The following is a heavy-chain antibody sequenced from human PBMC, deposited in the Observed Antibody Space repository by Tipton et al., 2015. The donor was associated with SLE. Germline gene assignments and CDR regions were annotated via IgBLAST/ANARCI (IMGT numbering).Heavy chain of an antibody. Sequence: SLRLSCAASGFTFSSYAMSWVRQAPGKGLEWVSVIYSGGSTYYADSVKGRFTISRDNSKNTLYLQMNSLRAEDTVVYYCASKMGTYYYGSGRPSDWYFDLWGRGTLVAVSS. J-gene: IGHJ2*01. CDR1: GFTFSSYA. CDR3: ASKMGTYYYGSGRPSDWYFDL. V-gene: IGHV3-23*03. CDR2: IYSGGST. D-gene: IGHD3-10*01.